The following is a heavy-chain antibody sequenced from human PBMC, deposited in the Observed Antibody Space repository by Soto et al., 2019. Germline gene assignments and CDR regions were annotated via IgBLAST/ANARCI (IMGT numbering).Heavy chain of an antibody. J-gene: IGHJ4*02. CDR3: ARGGMITFGGVIAEFDY. V-gene: IGHV1-69*06. CDR2: IIPIFGTA. CDR1: GGTFSSYA. D-gene: IGHD3-16*02. Sequence: QVQLVQSGDEVKMPGSSVKVSCKASGGTFSSYAISWVRQAPGQGLEWMGGIIPIFGTANYAQKFQGRVTITADKSTSTAYMELSSLRSEDTAVYYCARGGMITFGGVIAEFDYWGQRTLVTVSS.